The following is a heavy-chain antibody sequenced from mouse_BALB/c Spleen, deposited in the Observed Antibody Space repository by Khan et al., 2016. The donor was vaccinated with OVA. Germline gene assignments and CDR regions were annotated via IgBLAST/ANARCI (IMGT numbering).Heavy chain of an antibody. V-gene: IGHV5-6-3*01. CDR2: INSNGGST. CDR3: ARRARTIN. J-gene: IGHJ2*01. Sequence: EVQRVESGGGLVQPGGSLKLSCAASGFTFSSYGMSWVRQTPDKRLELVATINSNGGSTYYPDSVKGRFTISRDNAKNTLYLQMSSLKSEDTTRYYCARRARTINWGQGTTLTVSS. CDR1: GFTFSSYG. D-gene: IGHD3-3*01.